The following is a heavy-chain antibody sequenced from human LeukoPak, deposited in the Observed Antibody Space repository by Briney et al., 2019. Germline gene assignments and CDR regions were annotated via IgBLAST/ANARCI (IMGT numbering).Heavy chain of an antibody. CDR3: ARENAVMAADNYYYYYMDV. CDR2: IWYDGSIK. J-gene: IGHJ6*03. D-gene: IGHD3-16*01. Sequence: GGSLRLSCAASGFTFSTYGMHWVCQAPGKGLEWVAVIWYDGSIKYYTDSVKGRFTISRDNSKNTLYLQMNSLRAEDTAVYYCARENAVMAADNYYYYYMDVWGIGTTVTVS. CDR1: GFTFSTYG. V-gene: IGHV3-33*01.